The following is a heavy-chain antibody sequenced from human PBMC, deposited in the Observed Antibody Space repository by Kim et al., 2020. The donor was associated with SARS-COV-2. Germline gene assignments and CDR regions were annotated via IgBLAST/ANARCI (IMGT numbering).Heavy chain of an antibody. CDR3: ARVGRRYNWNDVGPVIDY. J-gene: IGHJ4*02. CDR1: GYTFTGYY. D-gene: IGHD1-1*01. V-gene: IGHV1-2*06. CDR2: INPNSGGT. Sequence: ASVKVSCKASGYTFTGYYMHWVRQAPGQGLEWMGRINPNSGGTNYAQKFQGRVTMTRDTSISTAYMELSRLRSDDTAVYYCARVGRRYNWNDVGPVIDYWGQGTLVTVSS.